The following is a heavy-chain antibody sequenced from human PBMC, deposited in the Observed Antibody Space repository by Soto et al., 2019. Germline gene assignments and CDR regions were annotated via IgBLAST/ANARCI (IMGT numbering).Heavy chain of an antibody. CDR1: GYSFPNYW. Sequence: PGESLKISCKGYGYSFPNYWIGWVRQMPGKGLEWMAFIYPGDSDIRYSPSFQGQVTISADKSISSAFLQWNTLKASDTAMYYCARLPSIFGVVHDAFDFWGQGTMVTVSS. CDR3: ARLPSIFGVVHDAFDF. CDR2: IYPGDSDI. J-gene: IGHJ3*01. D-gene: IGHD3-3*01. V-gene: IGHV5-51*01.